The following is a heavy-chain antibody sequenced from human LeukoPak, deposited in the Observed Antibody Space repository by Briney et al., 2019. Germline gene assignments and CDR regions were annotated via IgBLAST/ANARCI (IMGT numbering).Heavy chain of an antibody. CDR3: ARDSSAPRSYFALDV. D-gene: IGHD6-19*01. J-gene: IGHJ6*01. V-gene: IGHV4/OR15-8*01. CDR1: GDSISDDSVNKNNW. Sequence: PSETLSLTCVFSGDSISDDSVNKNNWLNWVRQAPGKGLEWIGDVSLDGIANYNPSLLGRVTISLDKSAKQVSLRLTSVTAADTAIYYCARDSSAPRSYFALDVWGQGTTVTVSS. CDR2: VSLDGIA.